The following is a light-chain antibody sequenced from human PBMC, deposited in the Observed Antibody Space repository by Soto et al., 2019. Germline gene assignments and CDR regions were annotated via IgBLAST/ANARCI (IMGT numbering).Light chain of an antibody. CDR1: QSVSNN. CDR3: QQHGSSPIT. V-gene: IGKV3-20*01. CDR2: LAS. J-gene: IGKJ5*01. Sequence: VVMTQSPGTLSVSPWDRATLSCRASQSVSNNLAWYQQKPGQAPRLLVYLASTRATGIPDRFSGSGSGTDFTLTISRLEPEDFAVYYCQQHGSSPITFGQGTRLEIK.